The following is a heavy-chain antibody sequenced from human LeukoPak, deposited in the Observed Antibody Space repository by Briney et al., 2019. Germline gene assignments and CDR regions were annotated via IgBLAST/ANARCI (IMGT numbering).Heavy chain of an antibody. V-gene: IGHV1-18*04. D-gene: IGHD3-22*01. J-gene: IGHJ3*02. CDR3: ARYSYDSSGSIVNAFDI. CDR1: GYTFTGYY. CDR2: ISAYNGNT. Sequence: ASVKVPCKASGYTFTGYYMHWVRQAPGQGLEWMGWISAYNGNTNYAQKFQGRVTMTTDTSTSTAHMELRSLRSDDTAVYYCARYSYDSSGSIVNAFDIWGQGTMVTVSS.